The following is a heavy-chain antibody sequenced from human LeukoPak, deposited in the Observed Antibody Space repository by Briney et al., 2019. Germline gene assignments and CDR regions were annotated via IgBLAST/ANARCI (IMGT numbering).Heavy chain of an antibody. CDR3: ARDEVGASRTTGYYYYMDV. CDR2: ISSSGSTI. Sequence: GGSLRLSCAASGFTFSDYYMSWIRQAPGKGLEWVSYISSSGSTIYYADSVKGRFTTSRDNAKNSLYLQMNSLRAEDTAVYYCARDEVGASRTTGYYYYMDVWGKGTTVTVSS. V-gene: IGHV3-11*04. J-gene: IGHJ6*03. CDR1: GFTFSDYY. D-gene: IGHD1-26*01.